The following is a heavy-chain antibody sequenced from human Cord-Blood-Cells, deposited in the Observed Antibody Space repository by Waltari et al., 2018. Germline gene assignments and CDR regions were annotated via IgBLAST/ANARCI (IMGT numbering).Heavy chain of an antibody. V-gene: IGHV3-7*01. CDR1: GFTFRSYW. J-gene: IGHJ4*02. CDR3: AKNWGFDY. Sequence: EVQLVESGGGLVQPGGSLRLSCAASGFTFRSYWMSWVRQAPGKGVGGVANIKQDGMGRYDVDSVKGRVTISRDNAKNSLYLQMNSLRAEDTAVYYCAKNWGFDYWGQGTLVTVSS. D-gene: IGHD7-27*01. CDR2: IKQDGMGR.